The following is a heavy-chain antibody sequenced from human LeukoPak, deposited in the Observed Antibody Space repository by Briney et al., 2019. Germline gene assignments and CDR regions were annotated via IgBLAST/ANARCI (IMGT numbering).Heavy chain of an antibody. J-gene: IGHJ6*03. D-gene: IGHD4-17*01. CDR3: ARVRLRYYYYYYMDV. V-gene: IGHV3-7*01. CDR1: GFIFSSYW. Sequence: PGGSLRLSCAASGFIFSSYWMSWVRQAPGKGLEWVANIKQDGSEKYYVDSVKGRFTISRDNAKNSLYLQMNSLRAEDTAVYYCARVRLRYYYYYYMDVRGKGTTVTISS. CDR2: IKQDGSEK.